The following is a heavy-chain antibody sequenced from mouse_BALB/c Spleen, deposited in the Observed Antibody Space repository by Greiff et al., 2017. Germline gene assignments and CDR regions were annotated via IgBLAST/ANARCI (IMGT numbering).Heavy chain of an antibody. CDR1: GFAFSSYD. CDR3: ARHEGYDGSFAY. J-gene: IGHJ3*01. D-gene: IGHD2-2*01. V-gene: IGHV5-12-1*01. CDR2: ISSGGGST. Sequence: EVQVVESGGGLVKPGGSLKLSCAASGFAFSSYDMSWVRQTPEKRLEWVAYISSGGGSTYYPDTVKGRFTISRDNAKNTLYLQMSSLKSEDTAMYYCARHEGYDGSFAYWGQGTLVTVSA.